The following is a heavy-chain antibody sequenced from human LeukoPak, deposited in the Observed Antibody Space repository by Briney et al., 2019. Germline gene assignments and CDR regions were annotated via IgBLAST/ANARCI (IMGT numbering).Heavy chain of an antibody. J-gene: IGHJ4*02. CDR1: GFTFSSYA. D-gene: IGHD3-10*01. CDR3: ARDYGSGSYYNVAFDY. V-gene: IGHV3-30-3*01. CDR2: ISYDGSNK. Sequence: GGSLRLSCAASGFTFSSYAMHWVRQAPGKGLEWVAVISYDGSNKYYADSVKGRFTISRDNSKNTLYLQMNSLRAEDTAVYYCARDYGSGSYYNVAFDYWGQGTLVTVSS.